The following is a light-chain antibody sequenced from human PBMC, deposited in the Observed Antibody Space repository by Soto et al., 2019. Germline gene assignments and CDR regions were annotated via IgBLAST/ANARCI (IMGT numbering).Light chain of an antibody. CDR1: SSNIGNNY. V-gene: IGLV1-51*02. CDR2: ENN. J-gene: IGLJ1*01. Sequence: QSVLTQPPSVSAAPGQKVTISCSGGSSNIGNNYVSWYQQLPGTAPKLLIYENNKRPSGIPDRFSGSKSGTSATLGITGLQTGDEADYYCGTWDSSLSLYAFGTGTKVTVL. CDR3: GTWDSSLSLYA.